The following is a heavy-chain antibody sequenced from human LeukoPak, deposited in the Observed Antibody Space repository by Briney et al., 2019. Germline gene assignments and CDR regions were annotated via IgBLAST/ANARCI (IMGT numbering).Heavy chain of an antibody. J-gene: IGHJ3*02. Sequence: GESLKISCKGSGYSFTSYWIGWVRQMPGKGLEWMGIIYPGDSDTRYSPSFQGQVTISADKSISTAYLQWSSLKASDTAMYYCAGTDFYYYDSSGYFDAFDIWGQGTMVTVSS. CDR3: AGTDFYYYDSSGYFDAFDI. D-gene: IGHD3-22*01. V-gene: IGHV5-51*01. CDR1: GYSFTSYW. CDR2: IYPGDSDT.